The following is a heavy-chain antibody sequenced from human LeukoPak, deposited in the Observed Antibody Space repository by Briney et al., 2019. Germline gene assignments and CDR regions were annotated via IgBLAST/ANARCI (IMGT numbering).Heavy chain of an antibody. Sequence: PGRSLRLSCAASGFTFDDYAMHWVRQVPGEGLEWVSGISWNSGSIGYADSVKGRFTISGDNAKNSLYLQMNSLRAEDTALYYCTKGDYGDYGGFDYWGQGTLVTVSS. D-gene: IGHD4-17*01. CDR1: GFTFDDYA. CDR2: ISWNSGSI. V-gene: IGHV3-9*01. J-gene: IGHJ4*02. CDR3: TKGDYGDYGGFDY.